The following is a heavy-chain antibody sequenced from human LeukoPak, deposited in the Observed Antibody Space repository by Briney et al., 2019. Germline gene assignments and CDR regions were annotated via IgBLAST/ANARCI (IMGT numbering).Heavy chain of an antibody. J-gene: IGHJ6*02. CDR3: ARAYGDYLGYGMDV. Sequence: GASVKVSCKASGYTFSSYGIGWVRQAPGQGLEWMGWISAYNGNTNYAQNLQGRVTMTTDTSTSTAYMELRSLRSDDTAVYYCARAYGDYLGYGMDVWGQGTTVTVSS. CDR1: GYTFSSYG. CDR2: ISAYNGNT. D-gene: IGHD4-17*01. V-gene: IGHV1-18*01.